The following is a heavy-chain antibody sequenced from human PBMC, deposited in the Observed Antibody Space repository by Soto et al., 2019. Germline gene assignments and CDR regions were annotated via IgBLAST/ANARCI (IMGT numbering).Heavy chain of an antibody. J-gene: IGHJ4*02. Sequence: ASVKVSCKASGYTFTSYAMHWVRQAPGQRLEWMGWINAGNTNTKYSQKFQGRVTITRDTSATTAYMELSSLRSEDTAVYYCAIGGTAAGIWYFEYWGQGSLVTVSS. V-gene: IGHV1-3*01. CDR2: INAGNTNT. D-gene: IGHD6-13*01. CDR1: GYTFTSYA. CDR3: AIGGTAAGIWYFEY.